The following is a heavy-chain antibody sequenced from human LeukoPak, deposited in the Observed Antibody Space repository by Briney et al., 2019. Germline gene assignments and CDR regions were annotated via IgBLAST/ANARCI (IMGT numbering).Heavy chain of an antibody. CDR1: GFTFSSYA. CDR2: ISGSGGST. D-gene: IGHD2-15*01. Sequence: PGGSLRLSCAASGFTFSSYAMSWVRQAPGKGLEWVSAISGSGGSTYYADSVKGRFTISRDNSKNTLYLQMNSLRAEDTAVYYCAKDGEVVAVVAAYFDYWGQGTLVTVSS. J-gene: IGHJ4*02. V-gene: IGHV3-23*01. CDR3: AKDGEVVAVVAAYFDY.